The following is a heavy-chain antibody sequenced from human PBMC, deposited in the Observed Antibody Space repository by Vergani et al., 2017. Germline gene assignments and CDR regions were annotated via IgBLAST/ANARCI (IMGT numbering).Heavy chain of an antibody. CDR1: GFTLSSHA. J-gene: IGHJ6*02. Sequence: QVQLEESGGGVVQPGRSLRLSCAGSGFTLSSHAMHWVRQAPGKGLEWVAFIRYDGTKRFYGDSVKGRFTISRDNSQTTVFLQMNSLRAEDTAVYYCAREGRSGGMDVWGQGTTVTVSS. D-gene: IGHD3-3*01. CDR3: AREGRSGGMDV. CDR2: IRYDGTKR. V-gene: IGHV3-30*02.